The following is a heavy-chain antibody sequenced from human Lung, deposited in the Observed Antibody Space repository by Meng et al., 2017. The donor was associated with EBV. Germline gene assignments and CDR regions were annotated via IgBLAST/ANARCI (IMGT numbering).Heavy chain of an antibody. V-gene: IGHV1-69*13. CDR2: LIAVFDKT. CDR1: GGSFSTHT. Sequence: QVQFVQSGAEVKEPGFSVKFACKTSGGSFSTHTFSWVRQAPGQGLEWMGGLIAVFDKTKAAPRFQDRVTFTADESTSTAYMELSSLTFDDTAVYFCARGRRNEPLFDYWGQGTLVTVSS. J-gene: IGHJ4*02. D-gene: IGHD1-14*01. CDR3: ARGRRNEPLFDY.